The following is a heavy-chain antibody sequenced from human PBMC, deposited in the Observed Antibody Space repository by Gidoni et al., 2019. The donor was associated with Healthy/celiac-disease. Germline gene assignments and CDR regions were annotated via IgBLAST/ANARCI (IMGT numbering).Heavy chain of an antibody. CDR1: GFTFNNYA. D-gene: IGHD3-16*01. CDR3: AKARGESIYYDMDV. V-gene: IGHV3-23*01. Sequence: EVQLLESGGGLVQPGGSLRLSCAASGFTFNNYAMSWVRQAPGKGLEWVSDISAGAGSTYHADSVKGRFAISRDNSKNTLYLQMTSLRAEDTAIYYCAKARGESIYYDMDVWGQGTTVTVSS. CDR2: ISAGAGST. J-gene: IGHJ6*02.